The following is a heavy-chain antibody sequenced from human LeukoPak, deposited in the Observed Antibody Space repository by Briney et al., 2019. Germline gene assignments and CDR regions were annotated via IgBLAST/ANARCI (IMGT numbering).Heavy chain of an antibody. Sequence: PSQTLSLTCTVSGGSISSGDYYWSWIRQPPGKGLEWIGYIYTSGSTNYNPSLKSRVTISVDTSKNQFSLKLSSVTAADTAVYYWARLHYDFWSGSPPRASYYYYYMDVWGKGTTVTVSS. CDR3: ARLHYDFWSGSPPRASYYYYYMDV. CDR1: GGSISSGDYY. D-gene: IGHD3-3*01. V-gene: IGHV4-30-4*01. J-gene: IGHJ6*03. CDR2: IYTSGST.